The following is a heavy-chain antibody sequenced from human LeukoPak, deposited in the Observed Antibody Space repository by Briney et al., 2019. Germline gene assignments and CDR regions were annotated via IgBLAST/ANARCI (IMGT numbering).Heavy chain of an antibody. CDR1: AGSLTSSL. CDR3: ARHRSLESAAATYYYYMDV. Sequence: PETMSLTSLLSAGSLTSSLQRWLRPPPGYGLEWSGYIYDSRSTNYNPSLKSRVTISVDTSKNQFSLKLSSVTAAHTAVYYCARHRSLESAAATYYYYMDVWGKGTTVTVSS. V-gene: IGHV4-59*08. J-gene: IGHJ6*03. D-gene: IGHD6-13*01. CDR2: IYDSRST.